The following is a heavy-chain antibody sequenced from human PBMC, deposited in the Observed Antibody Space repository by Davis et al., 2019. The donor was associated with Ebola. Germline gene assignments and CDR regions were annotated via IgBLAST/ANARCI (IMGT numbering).Heavy chain of an antibody. V-gene: IGHV1-2*06. CDR1: GYTFTEYY. Sequence: AASVTVSCKTSGYTFTEYYIHWVRQAPGQGLEWMGRINPNSGGTSYAQKFQGRVTMTGDTSIATAYMEVSSLRSDDTAVFYCAREPINYYHGMDVWGTGTTVTGSS. CDR3: AREPINYYHGMDV. J-gene: IGHJ6*04. CDR2: INPNSGGT.